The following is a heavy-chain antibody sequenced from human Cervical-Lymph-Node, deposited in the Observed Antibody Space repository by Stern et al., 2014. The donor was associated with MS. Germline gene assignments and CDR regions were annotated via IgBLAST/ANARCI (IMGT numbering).Heavy chain of an antibody. D-gene: IGHD6-25*01. CDR3: ARDSAADYYGMDV. CDR1: GYIFISYG. Sequence: QVQLVQSGAEVKKPGASVKVSCKASGYIFISYGISWVRQAPGQGLECMGRINTYNSNTNYVQKFQGRVTMTTDTSTSTAYMELRSLRSDDTAVYYCARDSAADYYGMDVWGQGTTVTVSS. V-gene: IGHV1-18*01. CDR2: INTYNSNT. J-gene: IGHJ6*02.